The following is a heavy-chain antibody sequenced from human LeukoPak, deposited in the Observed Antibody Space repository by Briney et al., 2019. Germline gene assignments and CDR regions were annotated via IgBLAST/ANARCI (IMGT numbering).Heavy chain of an antibody. Sequence: SETLSLTCAVYGGSFSGYYWSWIRQPPGKGLEWIGEINHSGSTNYNPSLKSRVTISVDTSKNQFSLRLNSVTAADTAIYYCARVGHPTQRRVLSTVTVPTAGAFDIWGQGTMVTVSS. V-gene: IGHV4-34*01. CDR3: ARVGHPTQRRVLSTVTVPTAGAFDI. J-gene: IGHJ3*02. D-gene: IGHD4-17*01. CDR2: INHSGST. CDR1: GGSFSGYY.